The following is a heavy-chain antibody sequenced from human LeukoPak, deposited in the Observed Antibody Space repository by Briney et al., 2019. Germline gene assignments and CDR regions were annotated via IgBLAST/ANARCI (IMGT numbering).Heavy chain of an antibody. Sequence: SETLSLTCTVSGGSISSYYRSWIRQPPGKGLEWIGYIYYSGSTNYNPSLKSRVTISVDTSKNQFSLKLSSVTAADTAVYYCARVPLELEAPYYYYGMDVWGQGTTVTVSS. J-gene: IGHJ6*02. CDR1: GGSISSYY. CDR3: ARVPLELEAPYYYYGMDV. CDR2: IYYSGST. D-gene: IGHD1-1*01. V-gene: IGHV4-59*01.